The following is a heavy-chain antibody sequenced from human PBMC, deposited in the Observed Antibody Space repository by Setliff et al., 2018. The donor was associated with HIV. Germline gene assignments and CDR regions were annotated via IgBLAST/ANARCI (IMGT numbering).Heavy chain of an antibody. CDR2: INPTGGST. D-gene: IGHD5-12*01. CDR3: ASAGAWQRNALDI. Sequence: GASVKVSCKLSGYSFTNHYMHWVRQAPGQGLEWMGVINPTGGSTRNTQKFQGRVAMTRDTSTSTVYMELSSLRSEDTAVYYCASAGAWQRNALDIWGQGTMVTVSS. V-gene: IGHV1-46*01. J-gene: IGHJ3*02. CDR1: GYSFTNHY.